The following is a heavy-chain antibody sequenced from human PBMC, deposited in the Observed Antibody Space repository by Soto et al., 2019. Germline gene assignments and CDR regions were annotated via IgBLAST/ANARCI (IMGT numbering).Heavy chain of an antibody. D-gene: IGHD3-22*01. CDR3: ARQKDYYDSSGYYQYYGYFYL. CDR1: GGSISSSNYY. J-gene: IGHJ2*01. Sequence: QLQLQESGPGLVEPSETLSLTCTVSGGSISSSNYYWGWIRQPPGKGLEWIGSVFYTGSTYYNPSLKSRVTISEDTSQKPFSLHLDSVTAADTAVYYCARQKDYYDSSGYYQYYGYFYLWGRGTLVTVSS. CDR2: VFYTGST. V-gene: IGHV4-39*01.